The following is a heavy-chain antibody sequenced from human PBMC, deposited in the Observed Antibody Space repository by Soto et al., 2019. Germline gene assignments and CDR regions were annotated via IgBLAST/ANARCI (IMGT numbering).Heavy chain of an antibody. D-gene: IGHD3-3*01. CDR3: AWDFAYFDS. V-gene: IGHV4-61*01. J-gene: IGHJ4*02. CDR1: GGSFKSGSYS. Sequence: QVQLQESGPGLVKPSETLSLTCTVSGGSFKSGSYSWSWIRQPPGKGLEWIGYVYHTGRTSYNPSLKSRVSISMGTSKKQFTLIRDSVTAADTAVYFCAWDFAYFDSWGQGTMVTVSS. CDR2: VYHTGRT.